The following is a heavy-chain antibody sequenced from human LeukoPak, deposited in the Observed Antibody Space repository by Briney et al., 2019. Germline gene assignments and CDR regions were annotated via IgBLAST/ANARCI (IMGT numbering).Heavy chain of an antibody. D-gene: IGHD1-26*01. CDR2: IKQISNGGTT. CDR3: ARAGANDAFDI. J-gene: IGHJ3*02. CDR1: GFTFSSAW. V-gene: IGHV3-15*01. Sequence: GGSLRLSCAASGFTFSSAWMTWVRQTPGKGLEWVGRIKQISNGGTTDYAAPVKDRFTISRDDSINTLYLQMNSLKTEDTAVYYCARAGANDAFDIWGQGTMVTVSS.